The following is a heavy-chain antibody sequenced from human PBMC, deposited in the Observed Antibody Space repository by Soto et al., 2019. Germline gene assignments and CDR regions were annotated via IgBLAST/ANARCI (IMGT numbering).Heavy chain of an antibody. CDR1: GYIFPDYG. D-gene: IGHD2-2*01. Sequence: QVRLVQSGAEVKKPGASVKVSCRASGYIFPDYGISWVRQAPGQGLEWMGWVSPYTGETKYAQKFQGRVTMTTDRSTYTAYMELTSLRSDDSAVYYCTRDAPPNGPTNFAFWGQGTLVTVSS. CDR2: VSPYTGET. CDR3: TRDAPPNGPTNFAF. V-gene: IGHV1-18*01. J-gene: IGHJ4*02.